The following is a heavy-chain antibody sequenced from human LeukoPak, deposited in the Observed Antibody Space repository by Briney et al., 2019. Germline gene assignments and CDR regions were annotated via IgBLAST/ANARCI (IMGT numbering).Heavy chain of an antibody. CDR2: ISNTGSTI. CDR1: GFTFSSYS. J-gene: IGHJ4*02. CDR3: ARGLYTSSNYFDY. Sequence: PGGSLRLSCAASGFTFSSYSMNWVRQAPGKGLEWVSYISNTGSTIYYADSVRGRFTISRDNAKNSLYLQRNSLRAEDTAVYYCARGLYTSSNYFDYWGQGTLVTVSS. D-gene: IGHD6-6*01. V-gene: IGHV3-48*01.